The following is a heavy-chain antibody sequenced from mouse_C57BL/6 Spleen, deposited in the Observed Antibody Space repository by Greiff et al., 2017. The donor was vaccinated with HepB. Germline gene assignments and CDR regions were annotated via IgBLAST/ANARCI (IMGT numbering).Heavy chain of an antibody. CDR2: IYPRSGNT. CDR1: GYTFTSYG. CDR3: AREAGTGFDY. V-gene: IGHV1-81*01. J-gene: IGHJ2*01. D-gene: IGHD4-1*01. Sequence: QVQLKQSGAELARPGASVKLSCKASGYTFTSYGISWVKQRTGQGLEWIGEIYPRSGNTYYNEKFKGKATLTADKSSSTAYMELRSLTSEDSAVYFCAREAGTGFDYWGQGTTLTVSS.